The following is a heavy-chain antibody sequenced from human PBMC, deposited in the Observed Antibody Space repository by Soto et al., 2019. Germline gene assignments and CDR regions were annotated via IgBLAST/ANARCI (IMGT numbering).Heavy chain of an antibody. CDR3: ARGGGTSSWYWRD. J-gene: IGHJ4*02. Sequence: EVQLVESGGGLVQPGGSLRLSCAASGFTFSGLWMTWVRQVPGKGLEWVANIKYDGSEKFYVDSVRGRFTISRDNAKNSLYLQMNSLRDEDTAVYYCARGGGTSSWYWRDWGQGILVTVSS. D-gene: IGHD6-13*01. V-gene: IGHV3-7*01. CDR2: IKYDGSEK. CDR1: GFTFSGLW.